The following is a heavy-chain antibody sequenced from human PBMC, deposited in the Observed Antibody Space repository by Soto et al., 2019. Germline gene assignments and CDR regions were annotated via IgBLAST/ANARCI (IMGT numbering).Heavy chain of an antibody. CDR1: GLTFSDRY. Sequence: GGSLRLSCAASGLTFSDRYMDWVRQAPGKGLEWVGRIRKKTNSYTTEYAASVKGRFIISRDDSTNSLYLQMSSLKTEGTAVYYCTTVTTVDYYFDYWGQGTLVTVSS. V-gene: IGHV3-72*01. CDR3: TTVTTVDYYFDY. J-gene: IGHJ4*02. D-gene: IGHD4-17*01. CDR2: IRKKTNSYTT.